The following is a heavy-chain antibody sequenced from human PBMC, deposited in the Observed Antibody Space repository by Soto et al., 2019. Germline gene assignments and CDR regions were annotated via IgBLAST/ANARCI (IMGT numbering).Heavy chain of an antibody. Sequence: GSLRLSCAASGFTFSSYWMSWVRPAPGKGLEWVANIKQDGSEKYYVDSVKGRFTISRDNATNSLYLQMNSLRAEDTAVYYCARAPPIPGYSSSWYHFDYWGQGTLVTASS. CDR1: GFTFSSYW. D-gene: IGHD6-13*01. CDR2: IKQDGSEK. V-gene: IGHV3-7*03. CDR3: ARAPPIPGYSSSWYHFDY. J-gene: IGHJ4*02.